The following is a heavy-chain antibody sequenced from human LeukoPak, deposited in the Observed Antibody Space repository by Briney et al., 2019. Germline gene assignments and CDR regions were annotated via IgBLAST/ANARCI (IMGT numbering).Heavy chain of an antibody. V-gene: IGHV1-69*13. Sequence: GASVKVSCKASGGTFGSYAISWVRQAPGQGLEWMGGIIPIFGTANYAQKFQGRVTITADESTSTAYMELSSLRSEDTAVYYCARVRDLREWELLDWGQGTLVTVSS. CDR2: IIPIFGTA. J-gene: IGHJ4*02. CDR3: ARVRDLREWELLD. CDR1: GGTFGSYA. D-gene: IGHD1-26*01.